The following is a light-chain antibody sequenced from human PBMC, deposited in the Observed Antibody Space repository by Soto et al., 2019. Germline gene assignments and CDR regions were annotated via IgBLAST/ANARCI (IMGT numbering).Light chain of an antibody. Sequence: EIVLTQSPGTLSLSPGERATLSCRASQSVSSSYLAWYQQKPGQAPRLLIYDASSRATGIPDRFSGSGSGTDFTLTISRLEPEVFAVYYCQQYGSSPLTFGGGTKVEIK. CDR3: QQYGSSPLT. V-gene: IGKV3-20*01. J-gene: IGKJ4*01. CDR1: QSVSSSY. CDR2: DAS.